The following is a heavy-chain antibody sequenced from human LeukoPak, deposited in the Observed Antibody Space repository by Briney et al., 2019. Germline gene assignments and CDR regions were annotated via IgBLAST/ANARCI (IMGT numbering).Heavy chain of an antibody. V-gene: IGHV3-74*01. CDR3: VREYTSSSGRAFDY. J-gene: IGHJ4*02. CDR1: GFTFSSYW. D-gene: IGHD6-6*01. CDR2: INSDGNIT. Sequence: PGGSLRLSCAAPGFTFSSYWMHWVRQAPGKGLVWVSRINSDGNITTYADSVKGRFTISRDNAKNTLYLQMNSLRAEDTAVYYCVREYTSSSGRAFDYWGQGTLVTVSS.